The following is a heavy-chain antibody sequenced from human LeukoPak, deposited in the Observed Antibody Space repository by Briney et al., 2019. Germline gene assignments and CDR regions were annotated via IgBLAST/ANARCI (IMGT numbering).Heavy chain of an antibody. V-gene: IGHV1-69*02. CDR3: AVWVEDPNFDY. CDR2: IIPILGIA. D-gene: IGHD1-26*01. Sequence: SVEVSCKASGGTFSSYTISWVRQAPGQGLEWMGRIIPILGIANYAQKFQGRVTITADKSTSTAYMELSSLRSEDTAVYYCAVWVEDPNFDYWGQGTLVTVSS. J-gene: IGHJ4*02. CDR1: GGTFSSYT.